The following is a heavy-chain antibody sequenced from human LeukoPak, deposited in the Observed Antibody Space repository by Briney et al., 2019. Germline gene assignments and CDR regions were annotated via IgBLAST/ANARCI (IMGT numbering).Heavy chain of an antibody. D-gene: IGHD5-24*01. CDR2: IGGSIGST. V-gene: IGHV3-23*01. CDR3: ARSAQRWLQFFDY. J-gene: IGHJ4*02. CDR1: GFSFSNYA. Sequence: GGSLRLSCAASGFSFSNYAMSWVRQGPGKGLEWVSAIGGSIGSTFYTDSVKGRFTISRDNSKNTLYLQMNSLRAEDTAVYYCARSAQRWLQFFDYWGQGTLVTVSS.